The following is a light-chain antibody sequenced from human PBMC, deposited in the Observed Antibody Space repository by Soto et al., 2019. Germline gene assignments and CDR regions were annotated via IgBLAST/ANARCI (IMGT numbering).Light chain of an antibody. CDR2: AAS. Sequence: DIQFTQSPSFLSASVGDRFTITCRASQGISSYLAWYQQKPGKAPKLLIYAASTLQSGVPSRFSGSGSGTEFTLTISSLQPEDFATYYCQQLNSYHITFGQGTRLEIK. J-gene: IGKJ5*01. CDR3: QQLNSYHIT. V-gene: IGKV1-9*01. CDR1: QGISSY.